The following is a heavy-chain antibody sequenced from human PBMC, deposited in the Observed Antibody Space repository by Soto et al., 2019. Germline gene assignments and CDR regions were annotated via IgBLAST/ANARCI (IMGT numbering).Heavy chain of an antibody. D-gene: IGHD3-3*01. CDR2: IYHSGST. J-gene: IGHJ3*02. CDR1: SGSISSSNW. Sequence: SETLSLTCAVSSGSISSSNWWSWVRQPPGKGLEWIGEIYHSGSTNYNPSLKSRVTISVDKSKNQFSLKLSSVTAADTAVYYCARGGFGALIPSDAFDIWGQGTMVTVSS. CDR3: ARGGFGALIPSDAFDI. V-gene: IGHV4-4*02.